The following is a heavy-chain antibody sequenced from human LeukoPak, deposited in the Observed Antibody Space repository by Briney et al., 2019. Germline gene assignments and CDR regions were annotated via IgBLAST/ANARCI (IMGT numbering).Heavy chain of an antibody. CDR2: ISYDGSNK. J-gene: IGHJ4*02. D-gene: IGHD3-10*01. Sequence: PGRSLRLSCAASGFTFSSYAMHWVRQAPGKGLEWVAVISYDGSNKYYADSVKGRFTISRDNSKNTLYLQVNILRAEDTAVYYCARDRLRYFDYWGQGTLVTVSS. V-gene: IGHV3-30-3*01. CDR3: ARDRLRYFDY. CDR1: GFTFSSYA.